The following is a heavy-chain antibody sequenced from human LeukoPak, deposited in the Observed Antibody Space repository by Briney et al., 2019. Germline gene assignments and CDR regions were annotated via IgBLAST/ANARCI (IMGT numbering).Heavy chain of an antibody. CDR1: GFTVSSNY. D-gene: IGHD2-8*01. V-gene: IGHV3-53*01. CDR2: IYSGGST. Sequence: GGSLRLSCAASGFTVSSNYMSWVRQAPGKGLEWVSVIYSGGSTYYADSVKGRFTMSRDNSKNTLYLQMSSLRAEDTAVYYCPRQGRPYCNNGVCYSSGPWGFDYWGQGTLVTVSS. CDR3: PRQGRPYCNNGVCYSSGPWGFDY. J-gene: IGHJ4*02.